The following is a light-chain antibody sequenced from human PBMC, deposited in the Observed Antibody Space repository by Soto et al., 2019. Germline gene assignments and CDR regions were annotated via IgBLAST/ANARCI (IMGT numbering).Light chain of an antibody. CDR3: QQYDSSTYT. CDR2: GAS. CDR1: QSVSSSY. V-gene: IGKV3-20*01. Sequence: EIVLTQSPGTLSFSPGERATLTCRASQSVSSSYLAWFQQKPGQAPRLLIYGASSRASGIPDRFSGSGSGTDFTLTINRLEPEDFAVYYCQQYDSSTYTFGQGTKLEIK. J-gene: IGKJ2*01.